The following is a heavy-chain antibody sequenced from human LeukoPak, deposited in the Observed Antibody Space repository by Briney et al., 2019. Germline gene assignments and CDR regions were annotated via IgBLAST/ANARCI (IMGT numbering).Heavy chain of an antibody. V-gene: IGHV5-51*01. D-gene: IGHD1-1*01. CDR3: ARRFGRTTDY. J-gene: IGHJ4*02. CDR1: GYTFTNSW. Sequence: GESLKISCKGSGYTFTNSWIAWVRQMSGKGLEWMGTIYPGDSDTRYSSSFQGQVTISADKSISTAYLQWSSLKASDTAMYYCARRFGRTTDYWGQGTLVTVSS. CDR2: IYPGDSDT.